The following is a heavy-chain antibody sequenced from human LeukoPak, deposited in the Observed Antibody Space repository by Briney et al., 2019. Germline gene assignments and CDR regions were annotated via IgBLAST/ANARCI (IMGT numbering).Heavy chain of an antibody. V-gene: IGHV4-59*05. J-gene: IGHJ3*02. CDR1: GGSISGYY. Sequence: SETLSLTCTVSGGSISGYYWSWSRQPPGKGLEWIGSIYYSGSTYYNPSLKSRVTISVDTSKNQFSLKLSSVTAADTAVYYCARRLGYCSGGSCPQGAFDIWGQGTMVTVSS. CDR3: ARRLGYCSGGSCPQGAFDI. D-gene: IGHD2-15*01. CDR2: IYYSGST.